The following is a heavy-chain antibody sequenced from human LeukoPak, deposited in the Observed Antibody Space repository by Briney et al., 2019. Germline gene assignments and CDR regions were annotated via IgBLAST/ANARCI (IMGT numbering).Heavy chain of an antibody. D-gene: IGHD3-10*01. Sequence: PSETLSLTCTVSGASFNSDDQYWNWIRQPPGEGLEWIGEINHSGSTNYNSSLKSRVTISVDTSKNQFSLTLSSVTAADTAVYSSARGYYGSGSHCCHMDVWGKGTTITVS. CDR1: GASFNSDDQY. CDR2: INHSGST. V-gene: IGHV4-34*01. CDR3: ARGYYGSGSHCCHMDV. J-gene: IGHJ6*03.